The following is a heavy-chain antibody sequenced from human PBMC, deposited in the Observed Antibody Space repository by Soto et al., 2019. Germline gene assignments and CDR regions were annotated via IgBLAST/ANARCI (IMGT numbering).Heavy chain of an antibody. J-gene: IGHJ5*02. CDR3: ARKVSGIVVPAAIDWFDP. Sequence: ASVKVSCKASGYSFTNNDVSWVRQATGQGLEWMGWMNPGSGDTGYAQKFQGRVTMTRDISIATAYMELSSLRSDDTAVYYCARKVSGIVVPAAIDWFDPWGQGTLVTVSS. V-gene: IGHV1-8*01. D-gene: IGHD2-2*02. CDR1: GYSFTNND. CDR2: MNPGSGDT.